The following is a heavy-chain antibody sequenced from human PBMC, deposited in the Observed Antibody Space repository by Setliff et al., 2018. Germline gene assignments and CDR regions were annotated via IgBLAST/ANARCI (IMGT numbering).Heavy chain of an antibody. J-gene: IGHJ5*02. V-gene: IGHV4-4*02. CDR1: GESIDTAIW. D-gene: IGHD1-7*01. Sequence: SETLSLTCTVSGESIDTAIWWSWVRQSPGKGLEWIGEIYLGGSPTYNPSLKSRVTLSIYKSKNQLSLDLTSVTAADTAVYYCARNWHWGFDPWGRGALVTVSS. CDR2: IYLGGSP. CDR3: ARNWHWGFDP.